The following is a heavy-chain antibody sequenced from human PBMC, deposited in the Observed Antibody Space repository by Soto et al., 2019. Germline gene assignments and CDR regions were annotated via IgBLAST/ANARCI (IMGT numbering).Heavy chain of an antibody. J-gene: IGHJ3*02. CDR3: ASGKAVVAAALGI. D-gene: IGHD2-15*01. CDR1: GFTFSNSA. Sequence: PVESLRLSCIAAGFTFSNSAMISVRQAPGHGLKWVASISDNRGSRGGIYYADSVNGRFTISRDKSKRLLYLQVDSLTGADTAVYYWASGKAVVAAALGIWGQGTMVTVSS. CDR2: ISDNRGSRGGI. V-gene: IGHV3-23*01.